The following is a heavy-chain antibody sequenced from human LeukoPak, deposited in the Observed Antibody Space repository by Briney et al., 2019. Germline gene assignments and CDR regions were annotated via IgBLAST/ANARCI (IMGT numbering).Heavy chain of an antibody. CDR1: GGSISSSSYS. V-gene: IGHV4-39*07. J-gene: IGHJ1*01. CDR3: ARGKYQLLQH. CDR2: IYYSGST. Sequence: SETLSLTCTVSGGSISSSSYSWGWIRQPPGKGLEWIGSIYYSGSTYYNPSLKSRVTISVDTSKNQFSLKLSSVTAADTAVYYCARGKYQLLQHWGQGTLVTVSS. D-gene: IGHD2-2*01.